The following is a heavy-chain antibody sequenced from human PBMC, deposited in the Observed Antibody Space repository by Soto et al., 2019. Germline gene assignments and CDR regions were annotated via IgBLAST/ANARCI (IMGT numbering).Heavy chain of an antibody. V-gene: IGHV1-69*01. D-gene: IGHD3-16*01. Sequence: QVQLVQSGAEVKKPGSSVRVSCKASGGTFSNYAVSWVRQAPGQGLEWMGDSIPIFGTTNYAQKFQGRVTIAADESTSTGYMELTNLRSEDTALYYCARVAYPSRATHWFDCWGQGTLVTVSS. CDR1: GGTFSNYA. CDR2: SIPIFGTT. J-gene: IGHJ5*01. CDR3: ARVAYPSRATHWFDC.